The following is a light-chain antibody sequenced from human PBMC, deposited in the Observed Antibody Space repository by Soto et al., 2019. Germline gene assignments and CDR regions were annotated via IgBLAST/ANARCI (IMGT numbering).Light chain of an antibody. J-gene: IGKJ1*01. CDR2: GAS. Sequence: EIVLTQSPGTLSLSPGERATLSGRASQSVSNSYLAWYQQKPGQAPRLLIYGASNRATGITDRFSGSGSGTDFTLTISRLETEDFAVYYCQQYGSSGTCVQWTKVEIK. CDR1: QSVSNSY. V-gene: IGKV3-20*01. CDR3: QQYGSSGT.